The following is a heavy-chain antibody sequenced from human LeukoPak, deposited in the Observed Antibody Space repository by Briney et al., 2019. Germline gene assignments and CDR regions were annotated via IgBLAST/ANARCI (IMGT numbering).Heavy chain of an antibody. D-gene: IGHD6-13*01. CDR2: VFTSGIISGNT. J-gene: IGHJ6*03. CDR1: GGSISSYY. CDR3: ARYSSSWYVIGPYYYMDV. V-gene: IGHV4-4*07. Sequence: SETLSLTCTVSGGSISSYYWSWIRQPPGKGLEWIGRVFTSGIISGNTNYNPSVKSRVTMSVDSSKNQFSLKLRSVTAADTAVYYCARYSSSWYVIGPYYYMDVWGKGTTVTVSS.